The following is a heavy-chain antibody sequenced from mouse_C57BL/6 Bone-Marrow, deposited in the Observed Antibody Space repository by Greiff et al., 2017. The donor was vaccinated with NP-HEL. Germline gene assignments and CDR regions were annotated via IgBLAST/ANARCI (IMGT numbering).Heavy chain of an antibody. Sequence: EVQVVESGPGLVKPSQTVFLTCTVTGISITTGNYRWSWIRQFPGNKLEWKGYIYYSGTITYNPSLTRRTTITRYTPKNQFFLEMNSLTAEDTATYYCARDRVYSNYGYWGQGTTLTVSS. CDR3: ARDRVYSNYGY. D-gene: IGHD2-5*01. CDR1: GISITTGNYR. CDR2: IYYSGTI. V-gene: IGHV3-5*01. J-gene: IGHJ2*01.